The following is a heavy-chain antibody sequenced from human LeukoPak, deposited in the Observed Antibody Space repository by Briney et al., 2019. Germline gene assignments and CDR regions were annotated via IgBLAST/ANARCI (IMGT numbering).Heavy chain of an antibody. CDR2: IKQDGNEK. CDR3: ARDTRFGELTLYGMDV. CDR1: GFTFSSYW. Sequence: AGGSLRLSCAASGFTFSSYWMSWVRQAPGKGLEWVANIKQDGNEKYYVDSVKGRFTISRDNAKNSLYLQMNSLRAEDTAVYYCARDTRFGELTLYGMDVWGQGTTVTVSS. V-gene: IGHV3-7*01. D-gene: IGHD3-10*01. J-gene: IGHJ6*02.